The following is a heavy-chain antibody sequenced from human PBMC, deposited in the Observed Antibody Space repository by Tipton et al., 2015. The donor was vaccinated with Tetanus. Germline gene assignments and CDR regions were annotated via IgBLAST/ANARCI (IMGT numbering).Heavy chain of an antibody. CDR3: ARVLPVNRAG. CDR2: IYYTGNT. CDR1: GGSINSGGYY. J-gene: IGHJ4*02. D-gene: IGHD4-17*01. V-gene: IGHV4-31*03. Sequence: GLVKPSQTLSVTCTVSGGSINSGGYYWSWLRQHPGKGLEWIGYIYYTGNTYYNPSLKSRVTISVDTSNNQFTHRLISVTAADTAVYYCARVLPVNRAGWGQGTLVTVSS.